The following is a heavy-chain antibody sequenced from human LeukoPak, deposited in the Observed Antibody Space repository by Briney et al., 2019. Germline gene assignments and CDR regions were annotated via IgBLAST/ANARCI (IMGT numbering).Heavy chain of an antibody. D-gene: IGHD3-16*01. CDR2: ISAYNGNT. J-gene: IGHJ3*02. CDR1: GYTFTSYG. Sequence: GASVQVSCKASGYTFTSYGISWVRQAPGQGLEWMGWISAYNGNTNYAQKLQGRVTMTTDTSTSTAYMELRSLRSDDTAVYYCAGHSRDYDYVWGSYWAFDIWGQGTMVTVSS. V-gene: IGHV1-18*01. CDR3: AGHSRDYDYVWGSYWAFDI.